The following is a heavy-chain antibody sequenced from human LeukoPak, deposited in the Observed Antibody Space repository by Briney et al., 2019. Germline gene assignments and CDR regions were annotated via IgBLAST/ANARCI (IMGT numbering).Heavy chain of an antibody. CDR1: GYTFTSYA. CDR2: INTNTGNP. CDR3: ARVGDSSGYYYVAANYFDY. J-gene: IGHJ4*02. V-gene: IGHV7-4-1*02. Sequence: ASVKVSCKASGYTFTSYAMNWVRQAPGQGLEWMGWINTNTGNPTYAQGFTGRFVFSLDTSVSTAYLQISSLKAEDTAVYYCARVGDSSGYYYVAANYFDYWGQGTLVTVSS. D-gene: IGHD3-22*01.